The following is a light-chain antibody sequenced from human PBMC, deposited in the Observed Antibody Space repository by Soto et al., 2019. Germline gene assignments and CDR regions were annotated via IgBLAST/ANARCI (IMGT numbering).Light chain of an antibody. J-gene: IGKJ3*01. Sequence: DIQMTQSPSTLSASVGDRVTITCRASQSISSWLAWYQQKPGKAPKLLIYKASSLESGVPSRFSGSGSGTEFTLTISSLQPDDFATYYCQQYKSYCTFGPGTKVDIK. CDR2: KAS. CDR3: QQYKSYCT. V-gene: IGKV1-5*03. CDR1: QSISSW.